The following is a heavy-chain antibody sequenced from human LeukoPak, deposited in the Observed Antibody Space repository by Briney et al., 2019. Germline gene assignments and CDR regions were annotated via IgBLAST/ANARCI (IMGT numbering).Heavy chain of an antibody. CDR3: ARADSSIAARLSRSSIFNYYYYMDV. CDR1: AFTFISYW. J-gene: IGHJ6*03. Sequence: GGSLRLSCAPSAFTFISYWMTWVRQAPGKGLEWVANIKQDGSEKYYVDSVKGRFTISRDNAKNSLYLQMNSRRAEDTAVYYCARADSSIAARLSRSSIFNYYYYMDVWGKGTTVTVSS. D-gene: IGHD6-6*01. CDR2: IKQDGSEK. V-gene: IGHV3-7*01.